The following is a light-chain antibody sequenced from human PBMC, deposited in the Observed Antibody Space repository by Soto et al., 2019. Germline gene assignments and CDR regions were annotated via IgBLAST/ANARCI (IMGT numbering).Light chain of an antibody. J-gene: IGKJ1*01. CDR3: IQSTHWPWT. CDR2: TVS. Sequence: DVVMTQSPLSLPVPLGQPAAISCRSSQSLIFDDGNTYLSWFHQRPAQSPRSLIYTVSNRASGVLARFSGSGSCTDFTLKISGLEAEDVWVYYCIQSTHWPWTFGPGTKVEI. CDR1: QSLIFDDGNTY. V-gene: IGKV2-30*01.